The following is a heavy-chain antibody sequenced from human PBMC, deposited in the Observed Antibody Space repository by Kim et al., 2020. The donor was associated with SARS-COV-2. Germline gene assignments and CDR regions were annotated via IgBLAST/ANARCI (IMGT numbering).Heavy chain of an antibody. Sequence: GGSLRLSCVASGFTFRSHGMHWVRQAPGKGLEWVTVISYDGSNKYYADSVKGRFTISRDNSKNTLYLQMNSLRAEDTAVYYCAKSIYSGYDLYYFDYWG. D-gene: IGHD5-12*01. V-gene: IGHV3-30*18. CDR3: AKSIYSGYDLYYFDY. CDR1: GFTFRSHG. J-gene: IGHJ4*01. CDR2: ISYDGSNK.